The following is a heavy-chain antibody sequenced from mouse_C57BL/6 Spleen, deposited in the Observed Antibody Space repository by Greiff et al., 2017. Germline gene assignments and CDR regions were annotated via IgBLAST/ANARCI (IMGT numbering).Heavy chain of an antibody. CDR3: ARDWDY. D-gene: IGHD4-1*01. V-gene: IGHV5-6*01. Sequence: EVMLVESGGDLVKPGGSLKLSCAASGFTFSSYGMSWVRQTPDKRLEWVATISSGGSYTYYPDSVKGLFTISRDNAKNTLYLQMSSLKSEDTAMYYCARDWDYWGQGTTLTVSS. CDR1: GFTFSSYG. CDR2: ISSGGSYT. J-gene: IGHJ2*01.